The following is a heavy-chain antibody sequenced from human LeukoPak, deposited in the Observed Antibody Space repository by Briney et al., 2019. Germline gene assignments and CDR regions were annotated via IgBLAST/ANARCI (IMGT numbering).Heavy chain of an antibody. CDR3: AKDRGPKGIVVVPAASGSKDY. V-gene: IGHV3-11*04. CDR2: ISTSGLIV. Sequence: GGSLRLSCVASGFTFSDYYMNWIRQAPGKGPEWVSYISTSGLIVYYADSVKGRFTISRDNSKNTLYLQMNSLRAEDTAVYYCAKDRGPKGIVVVPAASGSKDYWGQGTLVTVSS. J-gene: IGHJ4*02. D-gene: IGHD2-2*01. CDR1: GFTFSDYY.